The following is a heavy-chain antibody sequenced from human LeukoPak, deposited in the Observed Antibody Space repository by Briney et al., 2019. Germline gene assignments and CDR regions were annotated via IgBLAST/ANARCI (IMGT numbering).Heavy chain of an antibody. Sequence: GGSLRLSCAASGFTFSSYWMSWVRQAPGKGLEWVANIKQDGSEKYYVDSVKGRFTISRDNAKNSLYLQMNSLRAEDTAVYYCAKPPYDFWSGFPGNWFDPWGQGTLVTVSS. CDR1: GFTFSSYW. V-gene: IGHV3-7*03. CDR2: IKQDGSEK. D-gene: IGHD3-3*01. J-gene: IGHJ5*02. CDR3: AKPPYDFWSGFPGNWFDP.